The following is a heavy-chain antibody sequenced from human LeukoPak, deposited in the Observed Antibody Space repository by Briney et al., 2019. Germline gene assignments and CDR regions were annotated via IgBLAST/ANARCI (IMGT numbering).Heavy chain of an antibody. CDR2: IHYNGRT. J-gene: IGHJ3*02. V-gene: IGHV4-39*07. D-gene: IGHD1-26*01. Sequence: PSETLSLTCAVSRGSISSSDYYWGWIRQPPGKGLEWIGLIHYNGRTFHNPSLKSRVTLSMDTSRDQFSLSLSSVTAADTAVYYCARDRSGSYSWGAFDIWGQGTMVTVSS. CDR1: RGSISSSDYY. CDR3: ARDRSGSYSWGAFDI.